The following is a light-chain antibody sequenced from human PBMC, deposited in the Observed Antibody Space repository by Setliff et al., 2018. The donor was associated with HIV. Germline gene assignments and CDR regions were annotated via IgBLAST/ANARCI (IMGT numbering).Light chain of an antibody. CDR3: QQSYSTLT. V-gene: IGKV1-39*01. CDR2: AAS. Sequence: DIQMTQSPSSLSASVGDRVTITCRASQSISTYLNWYQQKPGKAPKLLIYAASSLHGGVPSRFSGSGSETDFTLTISSLQPEDFATYYCQQSYSTLTFGPGTKVDIK. CDR1: QSISTY. J-gene: IGKJ3*01.